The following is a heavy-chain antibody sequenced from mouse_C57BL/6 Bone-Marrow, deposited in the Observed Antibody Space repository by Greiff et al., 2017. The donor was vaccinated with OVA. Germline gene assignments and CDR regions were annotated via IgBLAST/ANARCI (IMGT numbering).Heavy chain of an antibody. D-gene: IGHD2-3*01. Sequence: EVQLVESGEGLVKPGGSLKLSCAASGFTFSSYAMSWVRQTPEKRLEWVAYISSGGDYIYYADTVKGRFTISRDNARNTLYLQMSSLKSEDTAMYYCTREEGGWPLFDYWGQGTTLTVSS. J-gene: IGHJ2*01. V-gene: IGHV5-9-1*02. CDR1: GFTFSSYA. CDR2: ISSGGDYI. CDR3: TREEGGWPLFDY.